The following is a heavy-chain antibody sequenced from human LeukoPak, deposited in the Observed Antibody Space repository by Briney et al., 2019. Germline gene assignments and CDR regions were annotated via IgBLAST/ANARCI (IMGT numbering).Heavy chain of an antibody. CDR1: GFTFTSYW. D-gene: IGHD3-10*01. Sequence: GGSLRLSCAASGFTFTSYWMAWVRQAPGKGLEWVANIKQDGSEKYYVDSVEGRFTISRDNSKNTLYLQMNSLRAEDTAVYYCARDNSGSYSFVDYWGQGTLVTVSS. CDR3: ARDNSGSYSFVDY. CDR2: IKQDGSEK. J-gene: IGHJ4*02. V-gene: IGHV3-7*01.